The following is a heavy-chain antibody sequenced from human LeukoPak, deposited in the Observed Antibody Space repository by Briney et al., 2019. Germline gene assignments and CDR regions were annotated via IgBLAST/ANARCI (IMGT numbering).Heavy chain of an antibody. D-gene: IGHD6-19*01. CDR2: IWYDGSNK. J-gene: IGHJ4*02. CDR1: GFTFSSYE. CDR3: AKDAQWLPLFDY. Sequence: GGSLRLSCAASGFTFSSYEMNWVRQAPGKGLEWVAVIWYDGSNKYYADSVKGRFTISRDNSKNTLYLQMNSLRAEDTAVYYCAKDAQWLPLFDYWGQGTLVTVSS. V-gene: IGHV3-33*06.